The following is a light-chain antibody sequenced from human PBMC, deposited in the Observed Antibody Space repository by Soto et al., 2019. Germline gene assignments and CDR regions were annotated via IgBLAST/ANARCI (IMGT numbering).Light chain of an antibody. J-gene: IGLJ1*01. CDR3: SSYPTSNTRQIV. CDR2: DVS. V-gene: IGLV2-14*03. CDR1: SSDVGGYNY. Sequence: QSALTQPASVSGSPGQSITISCTGTSSDVGGYNYVSWYQHHPGKATKLMIFDVSNRPSGVSNRFSGSKSGNTASLTISGLQPEDEADYYCSSYPTSNTRQIVFGTGTKLTVL.